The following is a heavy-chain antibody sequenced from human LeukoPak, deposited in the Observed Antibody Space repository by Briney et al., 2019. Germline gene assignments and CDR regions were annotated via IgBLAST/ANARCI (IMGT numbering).Heavy chain of an antibody. J-gene: IGHJ4*02. CDR1: GGSISSSSYY. Sequence: SETLSLTCTVSGGSISSSSYYWGWIRQPPGTGLVWLGSIYYSGSTYYNPSLKSRVTISVDTSKNQLSLKLSSVTAADTAVYYCARLVAGSVFDYWGQGTLVAVSS. V-gene: IGHV4-39*01. CDR3: ARLVAGSVFDY. D-gene: IGHD6-19*01. CDR2: IYYSGST.